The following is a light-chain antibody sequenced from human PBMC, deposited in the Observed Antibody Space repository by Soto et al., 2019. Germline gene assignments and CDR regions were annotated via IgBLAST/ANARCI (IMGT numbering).Light chain of an antibody. CDR3: QHYTNYSG. J-gene: IGKJ2*03. CDR1: QSIGNW. CDR2: KAS. V-gene: IGKV1-5*03. Sequence: DIQMTQSPSTLSASVGDRVTFTCRASQSIGNWLAWYQQKPGKAPKLLIYKASNLESGVPSRFSGSASGTEFTLTISNLQPDAFATYYCQHYTNYSGFGQGTKLEIK.